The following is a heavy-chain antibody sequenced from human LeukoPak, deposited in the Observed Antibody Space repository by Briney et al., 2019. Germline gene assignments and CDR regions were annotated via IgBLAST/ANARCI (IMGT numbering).Heavy chain of an antibody. Sequence: SQTLSLTCAISGDSVSSNSVAWNWIRQSPSRGLEWLGRTYYRSKWYNDYAVSVESRITINPDTSKNQFSLQLNSVIPEDTAVYYCAMTPGYTSLGMDVWGPGTTVTVSS. CDR3: AMTPGYTSLGMDV. CDR1: GDSVSSNSVA. D-gene: IGHD6-13*01. CDR2: TYYRSKWYN. J-gene: IGHJ6*02. V-gene: IGHV6-1*01.